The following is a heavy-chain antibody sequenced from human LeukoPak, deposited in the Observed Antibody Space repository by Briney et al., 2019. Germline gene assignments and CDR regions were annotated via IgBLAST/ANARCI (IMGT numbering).Heavy chain of an antibody. V-gene: IGHV4-4*02. Sequence: SETLSLTCAVSGGSISSSNWWSWVRQPPGKGLEWIGEIYHSGSTNYNPSLKSRVTISVDTSKNQFSLKLSSVTAADTAVYYCARRRCSSTSCLRKNWFDPWGQGTLVTVSS. CDR2: IYHSGST. D-gene: IGHD2-2*01. CDR3: ARRRCSSTSCLRKNWFDP. J-gene: IGHJ5*02. CDR1: GGSISSSNW.